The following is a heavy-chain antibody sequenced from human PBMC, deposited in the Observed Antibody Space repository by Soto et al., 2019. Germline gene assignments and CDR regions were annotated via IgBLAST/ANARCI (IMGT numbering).Heavy chain of an antibody. CDR3: ARYGHYDSSGYPDAFDI. D-gene: IGHD3-22*01. CDR1: GFTFSSYS. Sequence: GGSLGLSCAASGFTFSSYSMNWVRQAPGKGLEWVSSISSSSSYIYYADSVKGRFTISRDNAKNSLYLQMNSLRAEDTAVYYCARYGHYDSSGYPDAFDIWGQGTMVTVSS. CDR2: ISSSSSYI. V-gene: IGHV3-21*01. J-gene: IGHJ3*02.